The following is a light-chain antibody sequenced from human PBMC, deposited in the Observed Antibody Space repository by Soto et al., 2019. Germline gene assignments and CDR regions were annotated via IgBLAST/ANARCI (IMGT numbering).Light chain of an antibody. CDR3: QHYNIYSEA. Sequence: DIQMTQSPSTLSGSVGDRVTITCRASQTISSWLAWYQQKPGKAPKLLIYKASTLKSGVPSRFSGSGSGTEFTLTISSLHPDDFATYYCQHYNIYSEAFGQGTKVDIK. CDR1: QTISSW. J-gene: IGKJ1*01. V-gene: IGKV1-5*03. CDR2: KAS.